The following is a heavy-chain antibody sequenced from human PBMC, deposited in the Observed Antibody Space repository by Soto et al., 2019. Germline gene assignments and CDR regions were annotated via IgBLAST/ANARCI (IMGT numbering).Heavy chain of an antibody. CDR2: ISAYNGNT. Sequence: GASVKVSCKASGYTFTSYGIIWVRQAPGQGLEWMGWISAYNGNTNYAQKLQGRVTMTTDTSTSTAYMELRSLRSDDTAVYYCARALGYSGYAGMDVWGQGTTVTVSS. J-gene: IGHJ6*02. CDR1: GYTFTSYG. D-gene: IGHD5-12*01. CDR3: ARALGYSGYAGMDV. V-gene: IGHV1-18*01.